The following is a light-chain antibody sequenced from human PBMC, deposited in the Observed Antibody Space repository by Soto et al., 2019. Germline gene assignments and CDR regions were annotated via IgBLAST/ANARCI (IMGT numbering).Light chain of an antibody. Sequence: EIVRTPAPGSVSVSTGVRATLSCRASQSISDTLAWYQQKPGQAPSLFIFGASVRATGIPAKFSGSGSGTAFTLTISSLEPEDFAVYYCQQRSNWPRITFGQGTRLEIK. J-gene: IGKJ5*01. V-gene: IGKV3-11*01. CDR1: QSISDT. CDR3: QQRSNWPRIT. CDR2: GAS.